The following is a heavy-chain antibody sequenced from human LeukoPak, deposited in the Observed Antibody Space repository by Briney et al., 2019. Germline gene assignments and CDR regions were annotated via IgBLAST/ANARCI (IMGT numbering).Heavy chain of an antibody. J-gene: IGHJ4*02. V-gene: IGHV4-38-2*02. Sequence: NPSETLSLTCTVSGYPISSGYYWAWIRQPPGKGLEWIGSIFHTGSTYHNPSLKSPVTISVDTSKNQFSLKLNTVTAADTAVYYRARDHSSSSEDYWGQGTLVTVSS. D-gene: IGHD6-13*01. CDR2: IFHTGST. CDR3: ARDHSSSSEDY. CDR1: GYPISSGYY.